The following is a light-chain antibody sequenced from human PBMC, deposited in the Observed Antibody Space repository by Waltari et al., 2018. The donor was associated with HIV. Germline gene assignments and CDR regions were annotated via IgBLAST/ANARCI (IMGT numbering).Light chain of an antibody. CDR1: SSDIGGF. CDR3: GSYTGDESPDVV. CDR2: EVT. J-gene: IGLJ2*01. V-gene: IGLV2-8*01. Sequence: QSALTQPPSASGSPGQSVTISCTGTSSDIGGFVSWYQQHSGKAPKLMIYEVTKGPSGVPNRFSGSTSGNTASLTVSGLQAEDEADYYCGSYTGDESPDVVFGEGTKLTVL.